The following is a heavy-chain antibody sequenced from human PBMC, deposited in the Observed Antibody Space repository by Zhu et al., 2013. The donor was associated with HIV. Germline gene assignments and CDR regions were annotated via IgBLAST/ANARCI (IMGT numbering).Heavy chain of an antibody. D-gene: IGHD1-26*01. J-gene: IGHJ6*02. CDR1: GYIFTSYG. Sequence: QVQLVQSGAEMKKPGASVKVSCKASGYIFTSYGVSWVRQAPGQGLEWMGWISGYNGNTKLAQNLQGRVTMTTDTSTTTAYMELRSLRSDDTAVYYCARDPEGRLYNFYAMDVWGQGTTVTVSS. CDR3: ARDPEGRLYNFYAMDV. V-gene: IGHV1-18*01. CDR2: ISGYNGNT.